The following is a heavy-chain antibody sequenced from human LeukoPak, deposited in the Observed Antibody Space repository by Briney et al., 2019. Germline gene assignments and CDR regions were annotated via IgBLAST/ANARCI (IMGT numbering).Heavy chain of an antibody. CDR2: IYSSGIT. CDR3: ARLDYVWGSYRRIYYYYYMDV. V-gene: IGHV4-61*02. CDR1: GGSISSGSYY. Sequence: PSETLSLTCTVSGGSISSGSYYWIWIRKPAGKGLEWIGRIYSSGITNYNPSLKSRVTISLDTSKNQFSLKPSSVTAADTAVYYCARLDYVWGSYRRIYYYYYMDVWGKGTTVTISS. J-gene: IGHJ6*03. D-gene: IGHD3-16*02.